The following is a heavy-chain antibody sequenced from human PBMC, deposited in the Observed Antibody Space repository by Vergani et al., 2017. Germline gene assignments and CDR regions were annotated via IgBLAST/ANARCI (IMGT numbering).Heavy chain of an antibody. D-gene: IGHD5-18*01. CDR2: ISYDGSNK. CDR3: ARNVDTAMGFDY. Sequence: QVQLVESGGGVVQPGRSLRLSCAASGFTFSSYGMHWVRQAPGKGLEWVAVISYDGSNKYYADSVKGRFTISRDNSKNTLYLQMNSLRAEDTAVYYCARNVDTAMGFDYWGQGTLVTGSS. V-gene: IGHV3-30*03. CDR1: GFTFSSYG. J-gene: IGHJ4*02.